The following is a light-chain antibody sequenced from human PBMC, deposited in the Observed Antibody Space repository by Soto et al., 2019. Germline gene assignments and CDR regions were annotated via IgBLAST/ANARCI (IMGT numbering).Light chain of an antibody. Sequence: QSALTQPASVSGSPGQSITISCTGTSSDVGSYNLVSWYQHHPGKAPKLMIYEVSKRPSGVSDRFSGSKSGNMASLTISGLQAEDEADYYCCSYAGSSTYVLFGGGTQLTVL. CDR3: CSYAGSSTYVL. V-gene: IGLV2-23*02. CDR1: SSDVGSYNL. J-gene: IGLJ2*01. CDR2: EVS.